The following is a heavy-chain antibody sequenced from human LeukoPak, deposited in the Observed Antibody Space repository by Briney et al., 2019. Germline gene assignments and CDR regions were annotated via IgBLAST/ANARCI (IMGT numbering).Heavy chain of an antibody. Sequence: GGSLRLSCAASGFTVSSNYMSWVRQAPGKGLEWVSGIGYTGDSTFYADSVKGRFTVSRDSSKNTLSLHMNSLRAEDTALYYCAKSPTVDAAFDIWGQGTMVTVSS. D-gene: IGHD4-23*01. CDR1: GFTVSSNY. V-gene: IGHV3-53*01. CDR2: IGYTGDST. CDR3: AKSPTVDAAFDI. J-gene: IGHJ3*02.